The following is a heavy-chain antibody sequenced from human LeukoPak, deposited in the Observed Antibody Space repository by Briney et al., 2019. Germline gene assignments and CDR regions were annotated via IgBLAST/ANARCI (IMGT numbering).Heavy chain of an antibody. Sequence: GGSLRLSCAASGFTFSSYSMNWVRQAPGKGLEWVSYIASGGHFIFYSDSVRGRFTISRDNAKNSLYLQMNSLRAEDTAVYYCARDGEYSIPFDYWGQGTLVTVSS. D-gene: IGHD2/OR15-2a*01. CDR2: IASGGHFI. J-gene: IGHJ4*02. CDR3: ARDGEYSIPFDY. V-gene: IGHV3-48*01. CDR1: GFTFSSYS.